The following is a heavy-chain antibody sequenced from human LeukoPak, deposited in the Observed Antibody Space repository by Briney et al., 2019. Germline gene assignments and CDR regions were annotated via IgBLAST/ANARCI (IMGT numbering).Heavy chain of an antibody. D-gene: IGHD2-8*02. J-gene: IGHJ4*02. CDR3: ARDLTGKYYIAY. V-gene: IGHV3-30*02. CDR1: GFTFSSFG. CDR2: IGYTGTNT. Sequence: GGSLRLSCAASGFTFSSFGMHWVRQAPGEGLEWVAYIGYTGTNTYYAASVKGRFTISRDNSKTTVHLQMNSLRAADTALYSCARDLTGKYYIAYWGQGTLVTVSS.